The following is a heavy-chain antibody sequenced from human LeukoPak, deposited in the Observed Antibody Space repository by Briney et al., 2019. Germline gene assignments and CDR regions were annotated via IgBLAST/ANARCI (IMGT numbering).Heavy chain of an antibody. CDR3: ARGLVTMVRGGLSGYYYGMDV. CDR1: GGSFSGYY. CDR2: INHSGST. D-gene: IGHD3-10*01. J-gene: IGHJ6*02. V-gene: IGHV4-34*01. Sequence: SETLSLTCAVYGGSFSGYYWSWIRQPPGKGLEWIGEINHSGSTNYNPSLKSRVTISVDTSKNQFPLKLSSVTAADTAVYYCARGLVTMVRGGLSGYYYGMDVWGQGTTVTVSS.